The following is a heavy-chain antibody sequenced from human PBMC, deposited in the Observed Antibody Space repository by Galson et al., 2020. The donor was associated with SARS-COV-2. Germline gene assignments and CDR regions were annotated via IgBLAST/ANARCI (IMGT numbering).Heavy chain of an antibody. Sequence: GGSLRLSCAASDFTFNTYSMNWVRQAPGKGLEWVSSISSTSTYIYYADSVKGRFTVSRDNAKQSLYLQMNSLTAEDTAVYYCARDSALGITMIGNWYLDLGDRGTLVTV. CDR2: ISSTSTYI. D-gene: IGHD3-22*01. V-gene: IGHV3-21*01. J-gene: IGHJ2*01. CDR1: DFTFNTYS. CDR3: ARDSALGITMIGNWYLDL.